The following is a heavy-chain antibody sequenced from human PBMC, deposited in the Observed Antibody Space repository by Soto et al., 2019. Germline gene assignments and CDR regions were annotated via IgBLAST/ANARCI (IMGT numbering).Heavy chain of an antibody. J-gene: IGHJ6*02. Sequence: GGSLRLSCAASGFTFSSYGMHWVRQAPGKGLEWVAVIWYDGSNKYYADSVKGRFTISRDNSKNTLYLQMNSLRAEDTAVYYCARDFCSGGSCYSAYYYYYGMDVWGQGTTVTVSS. CDR2: IWYDGSNK. CDR1: GFTFSSYG. CDR3: ARDFCSGGSCYSAYYYYYGMDV. V-gene: IGHV3-33*01. D-gene: IGHD2-15*01.